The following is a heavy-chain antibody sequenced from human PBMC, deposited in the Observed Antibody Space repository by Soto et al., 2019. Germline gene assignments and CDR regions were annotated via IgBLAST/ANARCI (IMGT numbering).Heavy chain of an antibody. Sequence: PGESLKISCKGSGYSFTSYWISWVRQMPGKGLEWMGRIDPSDSYTNYSPSFQGHVTISAGKSISTAYLQWSSLKASDTAMYYCATTGGGYSYGYPSYYYYGMDVWGQGTTVTVSS. D-gene: IGHD5-18*01. V-gene: IGHV5-10-1*01. J-gene: IGHJ6*02. CDR3: ATTGGGYSYGYPSYYYYGMDV. CDR1: GYSFTSYW. CDR2: IDPSDSYT.